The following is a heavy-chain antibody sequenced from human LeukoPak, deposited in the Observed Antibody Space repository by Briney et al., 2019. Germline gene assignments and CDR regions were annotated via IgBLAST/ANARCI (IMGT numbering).Heavy chain of an antibody. CDR2: IIPIFGTA. J-gene: IGHJ4*02. V-gene: IGHV1-69*05. Sequence: ASVXXXXXAXGGTFSSYAXSWVRQAPGQGLEWMGRIIPIFGTANYAQKFQGRVTITTDESTSTAYMELSSLRSEDTAVYYCATELRGWGQGTLVTVSS. CDR3: ATELRG. CDR1: GGTFSSYA.